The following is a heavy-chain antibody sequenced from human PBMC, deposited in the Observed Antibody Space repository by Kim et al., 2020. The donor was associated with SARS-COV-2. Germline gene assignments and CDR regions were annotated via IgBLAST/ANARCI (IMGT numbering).Heavy chain of an antibody. CDR1: GGSFSGYY. CDR2: INHSGST. J-gene: IGHJ5*02. D-gene: IGHD6-19*01. V-gene: IGHV4-34*01. Sequence: SETLSLTCAVYGGSFSGYYWSWIRQPPGKGLEWIGEINHSGSTNYNPSLKSRVTISVDTSKNQFSLKLSSVTAADTAVYYCARRLRYSSGWYWFDPWGQGTLVTVSS. CDR3: ARRLRYSSGWYWFDP.